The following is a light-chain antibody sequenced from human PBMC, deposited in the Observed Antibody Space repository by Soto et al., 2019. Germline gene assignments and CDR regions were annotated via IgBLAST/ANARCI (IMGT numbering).Light chain of an antibody. CDR3: QQYNKYFWA. J-gene: IGKJ3*01. V-gene: IGKV1-5*03. CDR2: KAS. CDR1: QNINTW. Sequence: DIDMTRSPAAWSSSLGGRVTITCRASQNINTWLAWYQQKPGKAPKLLILKASSLESGVPSRFSGSGSGTEFTLTISCLQPDDLATYFYQQYNKYFWAFGPGTRVDIK.